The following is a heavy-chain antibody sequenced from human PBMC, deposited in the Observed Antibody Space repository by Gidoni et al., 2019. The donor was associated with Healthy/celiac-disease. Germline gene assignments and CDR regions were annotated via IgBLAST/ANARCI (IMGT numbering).Heavy chain of an antibody. V-gene: IGHV3-7*03. J-gene: IGHJ3*02. CDR2: IKQDGSEK. Sequence: EVQLVESGGGLVQPGGSLRLSCAASGFTCSSYWMSWVRQAPGKGLEWVANIKQDGSEKYYVDSVKGRFTISRDNAKNSLYLQMNSLRAEDTAVYYCARVLAAAVFDAFDIWGQGTMVTVSS. D-gene: IGHD6-13*01. CDR1: GFTCSSYW. CDR3: ARVLAAAVFDAFDI.